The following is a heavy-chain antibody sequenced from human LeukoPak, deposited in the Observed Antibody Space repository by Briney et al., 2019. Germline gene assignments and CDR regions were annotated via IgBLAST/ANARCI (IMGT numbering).Heavy chain of an antibody. CDR3: AKDLSSSRQIDY. CDR1: GFTLSSYA. CDR2: ITGSSDKT. Sequence: GGSLRLSCAASGFTLSSYAMNWVHQAPGKGLEWVSGITGSSDKTFYADSVKGRFTISRDSSKNTMYLQMNSLRGEDSAVYYCAKDLSSSRQIDYWGQGTLVTVSS. J-gene: IGHJ4*02. V-gene: IGHV3-23*01. D-gene: IGHD6-13*01.